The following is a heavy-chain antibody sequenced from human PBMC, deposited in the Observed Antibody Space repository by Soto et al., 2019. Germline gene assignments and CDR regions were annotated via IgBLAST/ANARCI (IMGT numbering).Heavy chain of an antibody. CDR3: AHRLTLNSDWNYGRFDY. Sequence: QITLKESGPALVKPTQTLTLTCTFSGFSLTTSGVGVGWIRQPPGKALEWLALIYWDDDKRYCPSLKNRLTITKDTSKNQVVLTMTNMDPVDTATYFCAHRLTLNSDWNYGRFDYWGQGILVTVSS. V-gene: IGHV2-5*02. D-gene: IGHD1-7*01. CDR1: GFSLTTSGVG. CDR2: IYWDDDK. J-gene: IGHJ4*02.